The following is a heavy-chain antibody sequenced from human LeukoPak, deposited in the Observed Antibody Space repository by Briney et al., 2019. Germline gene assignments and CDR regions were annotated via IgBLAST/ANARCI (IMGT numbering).Heavy chain of an antibody. J-gene: IGHJ4*02. CDR2: ISGSGDST. Sequence: GGSLRLSCAASGFTFSSYAMSWVRQAPGKGLEWVSTISGSGDSTYYADSVKGRFTISRDNSKNTLYLQMNSLRAEDTAVYYCAKAGDIYYFDYWGQGTLVTVSS. V-gene: IGHV3-23*01. CDR3: AKAGDIYYFDY. CDR1: GFTFSSYA. D-gene: IGHD5-12*01.